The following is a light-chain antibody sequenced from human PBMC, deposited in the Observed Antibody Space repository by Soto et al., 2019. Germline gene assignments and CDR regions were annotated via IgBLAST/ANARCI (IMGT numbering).Light chain of an antibody. V-gene: IGKV1-27*01. J-gene: IGKJ3*01. CDR3: QKYNSSPPVT. Sequence: DLQMTQSPSPLSASVGDRVTISCRASQGINTYLAWYQQKPGKVPKLLIYAASTLQSGVPSRFSGSGSGTDFTLTITGLQPEDVATYYCQKYNSSPPVTFGPGTKVDV. CDR2: AAS. CDR1: QGINTY.